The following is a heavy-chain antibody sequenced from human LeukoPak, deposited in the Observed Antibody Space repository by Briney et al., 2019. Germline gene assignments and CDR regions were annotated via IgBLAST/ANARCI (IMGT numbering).Heavy chain of an antibody. J-gene: IGHJ5*02. CDR1: GGSFSGYY. CDR2: IYYSGST. D-gene: IGHD6-13*01. Sequence: SETLSLTCAVYGGSFSGYYWGWIRQPPGKGLEWIGSIYYSGSTYYNPSLKSRVTISVDTSKNQFSLKLSSVTAADTAVYYCARVGSSSWYSGWFDPWGQGTLVTVSS. V-gene: IGHV4-34*01. CDR3: ARVGSSSWYSGWFDP.